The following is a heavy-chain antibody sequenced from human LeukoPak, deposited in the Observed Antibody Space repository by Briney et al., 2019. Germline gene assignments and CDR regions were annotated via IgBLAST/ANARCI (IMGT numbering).Heavy chain of an antibody. V-gene: IGHV3-23*01. J-gene: IGHJ4*02. Sequence: GGSLRLSCAASGFTFSTFAMIWVRQPPGKGLEWVSSIFPSGGEIHYADSVKGRFTISRDNSKNSLYLQMKRLRADDTALYYCARRGYHDYSGFDYWGQGTLVTVSS. CDR3: ARRGYHDYSGFDY. CDR1: GFTFSTFA. D-gene: IGHD1-26*01. CDR2: IFPSGGEI.